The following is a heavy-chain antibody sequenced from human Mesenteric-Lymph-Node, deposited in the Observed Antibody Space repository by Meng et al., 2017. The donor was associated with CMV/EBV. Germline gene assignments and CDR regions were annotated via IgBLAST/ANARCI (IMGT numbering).Heavy chain of an antibody. CDR3: ARGPSIFGVLTQIDY. D-gene: IGHD3-3*01. V-gene: IGHV1-2*02. CDR2: INPTTAGT. J-gene: IGHJ4*02. Sequence: ASVKVSCKASGYSFIGYSIHWVRQAPGQGLEWMGWINPTTAGTEYAQKFQGRSYVTRDTSLNTVYMELSRLTSDDTAVYFCARGPSIFGVLTQIDYWGQGTLVTVSS. CDR1: GYSFIGYS.